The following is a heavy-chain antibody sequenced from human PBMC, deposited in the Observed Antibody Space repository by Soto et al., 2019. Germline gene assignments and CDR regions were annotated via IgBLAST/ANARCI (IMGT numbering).Heavy chain of an antibody. CDR1: GFPFSTYA. V-gene: IGHV3-30-3*01. J-gene: IGHJ6*02. Sequence: PGGSLRLSCAASGFPFSTYAMHWVRQAPGKGLEWVAVISYDGSNKYYADSVKGRFTTSRDNSKNTLYLQMNSLRADDTALYYCARDLGGIQLWLREYYYYGMDVWGQGTTVTVSS. CDR3: ARDLGGIQLWLREYYYYGMDV. CDR2: ISYDGSNK. D-gene: IGHD5-18*01.